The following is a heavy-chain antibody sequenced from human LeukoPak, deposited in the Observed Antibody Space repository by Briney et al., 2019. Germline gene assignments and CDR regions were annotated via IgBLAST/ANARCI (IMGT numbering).Heavy chain of an antibody. CDR3: ARDRAWNYFDY. J-gene: IGHJ4*02. V-gene: IGHV3-30*03. D-gene: IGHD3-3*01. Sequence: GGSLRLSCAPSGFTFSRHGMHWVRQAPGKGLEWVAIISNDGSRKYYAHSVEGRFTISRDNSKNTLYLQMDSLRAEDTTVYYCARDRAWNYFDYWGQGTLVTVSS. CDR2: ISNDGSRK. CDR1: GFTFSRHG.